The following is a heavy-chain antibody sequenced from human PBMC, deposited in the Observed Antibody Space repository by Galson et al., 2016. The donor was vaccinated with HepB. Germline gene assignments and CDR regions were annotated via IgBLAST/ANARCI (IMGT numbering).Heavy chain of an antibody. Sequence: SLRLSCAASGFTFSSYAMHWVRQAPGKGLEWVAVISYDGSNKYYADSVKGRFTLSRDNSKNTLYPQMTSLRAEDTAVYYCARDQNRHYSSGWGYYYYGLDVWGQGTTVTVSS. CDR1: GFTFSSYA. CDR2: ISYDGSNK. CDR3: ARDQNRHYSSGWGYYYYGLDV. V-gene: IGHV3-30*04. J-gene: IGHJ6*02. D-gene: IGHD6-19*01.